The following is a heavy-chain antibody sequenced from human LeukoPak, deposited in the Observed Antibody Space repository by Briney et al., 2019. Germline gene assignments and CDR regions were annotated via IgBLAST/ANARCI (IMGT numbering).Heavy chain of an antibody. CDR2: INPNSGGT. D-gene: IGHD5-12*01. CDR3: AREVEGSGYDGGLFDY. J-gene: IGHJ4*02. V-gene: IGHV1-2*02. Sequence: GASVKVSCKASGYTFTGYYMHWVRQAPGQGLEWMGWINPNSGGTNYAQKFQGRVTMTRDTSISTAYMELSRLRSDDTAVYYCAREVEGSGYDGGLFDYWGQGTLVTVSS. CDR1: GYTFTGYY.